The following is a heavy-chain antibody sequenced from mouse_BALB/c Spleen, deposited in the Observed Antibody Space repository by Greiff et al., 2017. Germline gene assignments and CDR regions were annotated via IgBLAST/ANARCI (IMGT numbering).Heavy chain of an antibody. J-gene: IGHJ3*01. CDR1: GYTFTSYW. V-gene: IGHV1-87*01. Sequence: VQLQQSGAELARPGASVKLSCKASGYTFTSYWMQWVKQRPGQGLEWIGAIYPGDGDTRYTQKFKGKATLTADKSSSTAYMQLSSLASEDSAVYYCARPYYGYTAWFAYWGQGTLVTVSA. CDR3: ARPYYGYTAWFAY. CDR2: IYPGDGDT. D-gene: IGHD2-9*01.